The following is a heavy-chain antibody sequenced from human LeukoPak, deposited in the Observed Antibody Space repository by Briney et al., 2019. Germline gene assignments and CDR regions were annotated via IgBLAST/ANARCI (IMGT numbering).Heavy chain of an antibody. CDR1: GYTFTSYY. Sequence: ASVKVSCKASGYTFTSYYMHWVRQAPGQGLEWMGIINPSGGSTSYAQKFQGRVTMTRDMSTSTVYMELSSLRSEDTAVYYCVRDFMVRGVNDYWGQGTLVTVSS. J-gene: IGHJ4*02. D-gene: IGHD3-10*01. V-gene: IGHV1-46*01. CDR2: INPSGGST. CDR3: VRDFMVRGVNDY.